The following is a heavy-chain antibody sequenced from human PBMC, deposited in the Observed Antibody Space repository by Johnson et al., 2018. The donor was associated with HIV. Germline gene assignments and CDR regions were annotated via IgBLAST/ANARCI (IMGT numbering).Heavy chain of an antibody. CDR1: GFTVSSNY. V-gene: IGHV3-66*01. CDR3: TTDGQDYYDSSGTGGDI. CDR2: IYSGGST. J-gene: IGHJ3*02. Sequence: VQLVESGGGLVQPGGSLRLSCAASGFTVSSNYMSWVRQAPGKGLEWVSVIYSGGSTYYADSVKGRFTISRDNSKNTLYLQMNSLKTEDTAVYYCTTDGQDYYDSSGTGGDIWGQGTLVTVSS. D-gene: IGHD3-22*01.